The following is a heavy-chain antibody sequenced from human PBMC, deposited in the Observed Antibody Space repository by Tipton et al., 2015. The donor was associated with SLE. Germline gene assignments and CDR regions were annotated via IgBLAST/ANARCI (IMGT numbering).Heavy chain of an antibody. Sequence: TLSLTCAVSGYSISSGFHCGWIRQPPGKGLEWIGTIYHDGSAYYNPSLKSRLTISVDTSKNQFSLKLYSVTAADTAIYYCARGTGGNYAYWGQGTLVTVSS. CDR2: IYHDGSA. V-gene: IGHV4-38-2*01. CDR1: GYSISSGFH. J-gene: IGHJ4*02. D-gene: IGHD1-26*01. CDR3: ARGTGGNYAY.